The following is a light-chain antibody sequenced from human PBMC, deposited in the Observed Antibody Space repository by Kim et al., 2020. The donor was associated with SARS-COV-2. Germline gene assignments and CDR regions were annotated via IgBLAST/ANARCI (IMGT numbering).Light chain of an antibody. J-gene: IGLJ3*02. CDR3: QTWGTGIWV. Sequence: ASVQLTYTRSSGHSSYAIAWHQQQPEKGPRYLMKLNSDGSHSKGDGIPDRFSGSSSGAERYLTISSLQSEDEADYYCQTWGTGIWVFGGGTQLTVL. CDR2: LNSDGSH. CDR1: SGHSSYA. V-gene: IGLV4-69*01.